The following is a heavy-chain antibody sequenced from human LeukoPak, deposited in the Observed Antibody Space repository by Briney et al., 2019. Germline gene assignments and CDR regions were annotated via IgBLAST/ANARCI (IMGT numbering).Heavy chain of an antibody. Sequence: PGGSLRLPCAASGFTFSSYEMNWVRQVPGKGLEWVSYIGSSGNATYYADSVKGRFTISRDNAKSSLYLQMNSLRAEDTAVYYCASPGLGGTSDLDYWGQGTLVTVSS. CDR3: ASPGLGGTSDLDY. CDR2: IGSSGNAT. CDR1: GFTFSSYE. J-gene: IGHJ4*02. D-gene: IGHD3-16*01. V-gene: IGHV3-48*03.